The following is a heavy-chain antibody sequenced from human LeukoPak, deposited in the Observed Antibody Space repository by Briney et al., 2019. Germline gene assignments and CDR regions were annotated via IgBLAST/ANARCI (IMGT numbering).Heavy chain of an antibody. CDR3: AKARGGYCTRTICDGPEY. D-gene: IGHD2-2*01. Sequence: GRSLRLSCAASGITFSSYGMHWVRQAPGKGLEWVAVISHDGSNKHYADSVKGRFTISRDNSKNTLYLQMNSLRAEDTAVYYCAKARGGYCTRTICDGPEYWGQGTLVTVSS. V-gene: IGHV3-30*18. CDR2: ISHDGSNK. J-gene: IGHJ4*02. CDR1: GITFSSYG.